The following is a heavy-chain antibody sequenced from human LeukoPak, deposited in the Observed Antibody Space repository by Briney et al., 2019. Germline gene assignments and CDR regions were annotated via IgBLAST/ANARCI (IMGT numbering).Heavy chain of an antibody. V-gene: IGHV3-74*01. D-gene: IGHD2-2*01. CDR2: INPDGSVT. CDR1: GFIFSNSW. Sequence: GGSLRLSCAASGFIFSNSWMYWVRQAPGEGLVWVSRINPDGSVTAYADSVKGRFTISRDNAKNTFYLQMNSLRAEDTAVYYCKTLVPAGWGQGTLVTVSS. CDR3: KTLVPAG. J-gene: IGHJ4*02.